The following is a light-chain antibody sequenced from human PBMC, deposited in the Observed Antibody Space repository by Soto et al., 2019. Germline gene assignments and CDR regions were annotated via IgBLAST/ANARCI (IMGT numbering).Light chain of an antibody. CDR1: QSITDW. CDR2: KAS. Sequence: DIQMTQSPSAQSASVGDRVIITCRASQSITDWLAWYQHKPGRAPRLLIYKASSLESGVSSRFSGSKSGTELTLTISSLEEEDCATYYCQQYKSYPWKFGQGTKVDIK. V-gene: IGKV1-5*03. J-gene: IGKJ1*01. CDR3: QQYKSYPWK.